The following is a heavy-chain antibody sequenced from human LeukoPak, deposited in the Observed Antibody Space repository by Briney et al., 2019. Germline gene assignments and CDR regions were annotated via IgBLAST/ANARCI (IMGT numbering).Heavy chain of an antibody. Sequence: GGSLRLSCAASGFTFNGYWMSWVRQAPGQGLEWVANIKEDGSAKYYVDSVKGRFTISRDNAKNSLYLQMNSLRAEDTALYYCAKDGSSGVGLFDYWGQGTLVTVSS. CDR1: GFTFNGYW. V-gene: IGHV3-7*03. J-gene: IGHJ4*02. CDR3: AKDGSSGVGLFDY. D-gene: IGHD6-19*01. CDR2: IKEDGSAK.